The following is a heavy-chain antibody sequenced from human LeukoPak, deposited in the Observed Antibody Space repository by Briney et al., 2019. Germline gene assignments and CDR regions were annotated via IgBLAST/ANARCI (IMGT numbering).Heavy chain of an antibody. J-gene: IGHJ4*02. CDR2: ISWNSGSI. Sequence: GGSLRLSCAASGFTFDDYAMHWVRQAPGKGLEWVSGISWNSGSIGYADSVKGRFTISRNNAKNSLYLQMNSLRAEDTALYYCAKDSGHVWVTTLFDCWGQGTLVTVSS. V-gene: IGHV3-9*01. D-gene: IGHD4-17*01. CDR3: AKDSGHVWVTTLFDC. CDR1: GFTFDDYA.